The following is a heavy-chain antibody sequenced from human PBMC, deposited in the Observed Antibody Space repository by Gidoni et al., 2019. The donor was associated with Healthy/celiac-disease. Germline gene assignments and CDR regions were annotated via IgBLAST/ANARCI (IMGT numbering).Heavy chain of an antibody. D-gene: IGHD1-26*01. CDR1: GYTFISYG. CDR3: AREMSLLGTQYDAFDI. CDR2: ISAYNGNT. Sequence: QIQLMQSGAEVKKAGASVKVSCKSAGYTFISYGISWVRQAPGQGLEWMGWISAYNGNTNYAQKLQGRVTMTTDTSTSAAYMELRSLRSDDTAEYYCAREMSLLGTQYDAFDIWGQGTMVTVSS. V-gene: IGHV1-18*04. J-gene: IGHJ3*02.